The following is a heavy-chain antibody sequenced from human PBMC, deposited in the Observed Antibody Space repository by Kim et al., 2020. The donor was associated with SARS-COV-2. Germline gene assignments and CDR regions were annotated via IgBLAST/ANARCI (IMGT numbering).Heavy chain of an antibody. J-gene: IGHJ6*03. V-gene: IGHV4-4*02. Sequence: KSRVTISVDKSKNQFSLKLSSVTAADTAVYYCARVYYGSGTYYYYYYMDVWGKGTTVTVSS. CDR3: ARVYYGSGTYYYYYYMDV. D-gene: IGHD3-10*01.